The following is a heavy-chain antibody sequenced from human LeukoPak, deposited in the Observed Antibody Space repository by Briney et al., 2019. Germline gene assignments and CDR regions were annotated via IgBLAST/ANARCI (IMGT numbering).Heavy chain of an antibody. CDR3: TRDDYGGNSGYYYYMDV. D-gene: IGHD4-23*01. CDR2: IYYSGST. Sequence: SETLSLTCTVSGGSISSYYWSWIRQPPGKGLEWIGYIYYSGSTNYNPSLKSRVTISVDTSKNQFSLKLSSVTAADTAVYYCTRDDYGGNSGYYYYMDVWGKGTTVTVSS. V-gene: IGHV4-59*12. J-gene: IGHJ6*03. CDR1: GGSISSYY.